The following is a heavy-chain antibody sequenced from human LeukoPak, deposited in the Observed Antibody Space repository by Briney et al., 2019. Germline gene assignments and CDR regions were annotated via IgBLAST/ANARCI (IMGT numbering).Heavy chain of an antibody. CDR2: ISWNSGIL. J-gene: IGHJ2*01. CDR1: GFTFDDYA. V-gene: IGHV3-9*01. Sequence: PGGSLRLSCAASGFTFDDYATHWVRQAPGKGLEWVSGISWNSGILAYADSVKGRFTISRDNAKNSLYLQMNSLRPEDTAFYYCAKCDPYWYFDLWGRGTLVTVSS. CDR3: AKCDPYWYFDL.